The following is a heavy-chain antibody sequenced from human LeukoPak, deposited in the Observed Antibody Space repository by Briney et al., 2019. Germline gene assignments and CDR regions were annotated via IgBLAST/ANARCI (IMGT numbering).Heavy chain of an antibody. J-gene: IGHJ3*01. CDR1: GFTFSIYS. Sequence: SGGSLRLSCAPSGFTFSIYSMKWVRQAPGEVLEWVSSISSSSSYIYYADSVGGRFTIYRDNAHHTLYLQMNSLRAEDTAVYSSGRGGSYPIPFDLWGQGTMVTVSS. CDR3: GRGGSYPIPFDL. V-gene: IGHV3-21*01. D-gene: IGHD2-2*02. CDR2: ISSSSSYI.